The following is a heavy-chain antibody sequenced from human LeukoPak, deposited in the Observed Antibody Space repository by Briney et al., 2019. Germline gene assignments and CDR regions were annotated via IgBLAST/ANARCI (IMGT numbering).Heavy chain of an antibody. D-gene: IGHD1-26*01. CDR2: IYYSGST. Sequence: TPSETLSLTCTVSGGSISSYYWSWIRQPPGKGLEWIGYIYYSGSTNYNPSLKSRVTISVDTSKNQFSLKLGSVTAADTAVYYCARVGGTNYYYYGMDVWGQGTTVTVSS. V-gene: IGHV4-59*01. J-gene: IGHJ6*02. CDR3: ARVGGTNYYYYGMDV. CDR1: GGSISSYY.